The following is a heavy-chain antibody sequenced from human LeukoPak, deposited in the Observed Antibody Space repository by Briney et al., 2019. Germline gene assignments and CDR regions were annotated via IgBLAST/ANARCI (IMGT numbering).Heavy chain of an antibody. CDR1: GFTFSSYA. J-gene: IGHJ4*02. Sequence: GGSLRLSCAASGFTFSSYAMSWVRQAPGKVLEWVSAISGSGGSTYYADSVKGRFTISRDNSKNTLYLQMNSLRAEDTAVYYCAKDLAPYYDSSGYPSYWGQGTLVTVSS. CDR3: AKDLAPYYDSSGYPSY. CDR2: ISGSGGST. V-gene: IGHV3-23*01. D-gene: IGHD3-22*01.